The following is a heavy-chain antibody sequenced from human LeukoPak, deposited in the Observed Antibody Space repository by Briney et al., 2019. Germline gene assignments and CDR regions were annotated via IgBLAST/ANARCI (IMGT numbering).Heavy chain of an antibody. Sequence: SETLSLTCTVSGGSISSYYWSWIRQPPGKGLEWIGYIYYSGSTKYNPSLKSRDTISVDTSKNQFSLKLSSVTAADTAVYYCARATSDWPHYYFDYWGQGTLAIVSS. CDR3: ARATSDWPHYYFDY. V-gene: IGHV4-59*12. J-gene: IGHJ4*02. CDR2: IYYSGST. D-gene: IGHD2/OR15-2a*01. CDR1: GGSISSYY.